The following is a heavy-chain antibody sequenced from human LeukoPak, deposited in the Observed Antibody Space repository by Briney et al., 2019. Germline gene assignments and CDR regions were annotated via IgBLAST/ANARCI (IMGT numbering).Heavy chain of an antibody. D-gene: IGHD4-17*01. J-gene: IGHJ4*02. CDR1: GGSISSGGYS. CDR3: ARDPYGDRGYFDY. CDR2: IYHSGST. V-gene: IGHV4-30-2*01. Sequence: PSQTLSLTCAVSGGSISSGGYSWSWIRQPPGKGLEWIGYIYHSGSTYYNPSLKSRVTISVDRSKNQFSLKLSPVTAADTAVYYCARDPYGDRGYFDYWGQGTLVTVSS.